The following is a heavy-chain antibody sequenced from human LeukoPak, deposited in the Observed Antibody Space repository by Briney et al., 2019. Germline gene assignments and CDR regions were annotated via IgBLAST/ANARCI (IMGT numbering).Heavy chain of an antibody. CDR1: GFTFSSYA. V-gene: IGHV3-23*01. CDR3: AKTLGYCSSTSCYLDADYFDY. CDR2: ISGSGGST. J-gene: IGHJ4*02. D-gene: IGHD2-2*01. Sequence: GGFLRLSCAASGFTFSSYAMSWVRQAPGKGLELVSAISGSGGSTYYADSVKGRFAISRDNSKNTLYLQMNSLRAEDTAVYYCAKTLGYCSSTSCYLDADYFDYWGQGTLVTVSS.